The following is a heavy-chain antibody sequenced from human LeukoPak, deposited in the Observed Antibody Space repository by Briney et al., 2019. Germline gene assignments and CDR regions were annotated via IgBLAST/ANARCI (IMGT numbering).Heavy chain of an antibody. J-gene: IGHJ3*02. D-gene: IGHD2-8*02. CDR3: ARRLERTGAFDI. Sequence: SETLSLTCTVSGGSISSYYWCWIRQPPGKGLEWIGYIYTSGSTNYNPSLKSRVTISVDTSKNQFSLKLSSVTAADTAVYYCARRLERTGAFDIWGQGTMVTVSS. CDR2: IYTSGST. CDR1: GGSISSYY. V-gene: IGHV4-4*09.